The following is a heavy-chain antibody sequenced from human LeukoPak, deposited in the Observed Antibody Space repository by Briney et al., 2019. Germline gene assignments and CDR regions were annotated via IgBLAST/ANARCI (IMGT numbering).Heavy chain of an antibody. CDR2: ISSSSSYI. Sequence: GGSLRLSCAASGFTFSSYSMNWVRQAPGKGLEWVSSISSSSSYIYYADSVKGRFTISRDNAKNSLYLQMNSLRAEDTAVYYCATSFAYCGGDCYSDAFDIWGQGTMVTVSS. J-gene: IGHJ3*02. V-gene: IGHV3-21*04. CDR3: ATSFAYCGGDCYSDAFDI. CDR1: GFTFSSYS. D-gene: IGHD2-21*02.